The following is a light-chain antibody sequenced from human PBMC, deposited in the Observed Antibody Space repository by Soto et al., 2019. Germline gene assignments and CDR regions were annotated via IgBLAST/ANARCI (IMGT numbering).Light chain of an antibody. V-gene: IGLV3-21*02. J-gene: IGLJ1*01. CDR3: QVWHSDDHDYV. CDR1: KIGFKS. Sequence: GLTQPPSLSLAPGQTATITCGGKKIGFKSVNWYQQEPGQAPALVVYDDSARPSGVPARFSGSSSGNTATLTISRVEAGDEADYYCQVWHSDDHDYVFGSGTKVTVL. CDR2: DDS.